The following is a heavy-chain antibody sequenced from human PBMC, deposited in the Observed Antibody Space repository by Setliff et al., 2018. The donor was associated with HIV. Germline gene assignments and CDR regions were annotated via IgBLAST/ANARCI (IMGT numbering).Heavy chain of an antibody. CDR1: GFTFNNYL. V-gene: IGHV3-7*01. J-gene: IGHJ4*02. CDR2: IKGDGSET. Sequence: GGSLRLSCESSGFTFNNYLMSWVRQAPGKRPEWVANIKGDGSETYYVDSVKGRFTISRDNAKKSLYLQMNSLRVEDTAVYYCARPFDQWGQGALVTVSS. CDR3: ARPFDQ.